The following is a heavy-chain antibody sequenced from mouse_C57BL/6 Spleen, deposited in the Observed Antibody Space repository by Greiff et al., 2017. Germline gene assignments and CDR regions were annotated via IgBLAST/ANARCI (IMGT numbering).Heavy chain of an antibody. D-gene: IGHD2-3*01. J-gene: IGHJ2*01. V-gene: IGHV5-4*01. CDR3: AREDGSYYFDY. CDR2: ISDGGSYT. Sequence: EVQGVESGGGLVKPGGSLKLSCAASGFTFSSYAMSWVRQTPEKRLEWVATISDGGSYTYYPDNVKGRFTISRDNAKNNLYLQMSHLKSEDTAMYYCAREDGSYYFDYWGQGTTLTVSS. CDR1: GFTFSSYA.